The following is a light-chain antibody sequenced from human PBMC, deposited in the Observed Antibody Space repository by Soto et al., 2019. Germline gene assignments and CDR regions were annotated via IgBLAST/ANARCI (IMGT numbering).Light chain of an antibody. V-gene: IGKV1-5*01. Sequence: DIQMTQSPSTLSASVGDRVTITCRASQSISSWLAWYQQKPGKAPKILIYDASSLACGVPSRFSGSGSGTEFTLTISSVKPDDFATYYCQRWTFGQGTKVEVK. J-gene: IGKJ1*01. CDR2: DAS. CDR3: QRWT. CDR1: QSISSW.